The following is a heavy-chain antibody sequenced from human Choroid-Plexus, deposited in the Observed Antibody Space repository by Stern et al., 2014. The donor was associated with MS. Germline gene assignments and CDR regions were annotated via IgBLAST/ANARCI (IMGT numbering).Heavy chain of an antibody. V-gene: IGHV3-30*18. Sequence: VQLVESGGGVVQPGRPLRLSCVASGFTFGICAMHWVRQAPGKGLAWVAGVSYDGSNKYYADSVKGRFTISRDNSQNTLYMQMSSLRPEDTAVYYCAKDRQYLTYFFDHWGQGSLVTVSS. CDR1: GFTFGICA. D-gene: IGHD2/OR15-2a*01. J-gene: IGHJ5*02. CDR3: AKDRQYLTYFFDH. CDR2: VSYDGSNK.